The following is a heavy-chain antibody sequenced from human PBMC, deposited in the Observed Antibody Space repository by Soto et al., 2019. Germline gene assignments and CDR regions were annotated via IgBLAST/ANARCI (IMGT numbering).Heavy chain of an antibody. J-gene: IGHJ3*02. CDR1: GGSITRGGYY. CDR3: AYDFWSGPDAFDI. D-gene: IGHD3-3*01. V-gene: IGHV4-30-4*08. Sequence: SETLSLTCTVSGGSITRGGYYWSWIRQPPGKGLEWIGYIYYSGSTYYNPSLKSRVTISVDTSKNQFSLKLSSVTAADTAVYYCAYDFWSGPDAFDIWGQGTMVTVSS. CDR2: IYYSGST.